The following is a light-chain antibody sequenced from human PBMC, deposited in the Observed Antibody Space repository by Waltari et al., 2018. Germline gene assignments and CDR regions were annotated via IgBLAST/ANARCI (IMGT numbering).Light chain of an antibody. V-gene: IGLV1-51*01. J-gene: IGLJ2*01. CDR3: ATWDNTLRDVV. CDR1: SSNIGNYY. Sequence: QSVLTQPPSVSAAPGQKVTISCSGSSSNIGNYYVSWYHHLPGAAPKPLIYDNNKRPSGIPDRFSASKSGTSATLDITGLQIGDEADYYCATWDNTLRDVVFGGGTKLTVL. CDR2: DNN.